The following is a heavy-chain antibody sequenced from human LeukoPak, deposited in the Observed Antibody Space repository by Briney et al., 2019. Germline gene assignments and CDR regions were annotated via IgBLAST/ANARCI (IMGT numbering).Heavy chain of an antibody. CDR3: ARDLLSTAGYFDY. Sequence: PSETLSLTCTVSGGSTSSHYWSWIRQPPGKGLEWIGYIYYSGSTNYNPSLKSRVTISVDTSKNQFSLNLSSVTAADTAVYYCARDLLSTAGYFDYWGQGTLVTVSS. D-gene: IGHD6-19*01. V-gene: IGHV4-59*11. CDR1: GGSTSSHY. CDR2: IYYSGST. J-gene: IGHJ4*02.